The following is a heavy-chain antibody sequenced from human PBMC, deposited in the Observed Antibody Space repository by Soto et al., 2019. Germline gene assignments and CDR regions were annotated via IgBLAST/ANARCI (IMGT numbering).Heavy chain of an antibody. J-gene: IGHJ5*02. D-gene: IGHD3-22*01. Sequence: AASVKVSCKASGYPFTSYEINWVRQATGQGLEWMGWMNPNSGNTGYAQKFQGRVTMTRNTSISTAYMVLSSLRSEDTAVYYCARSDYWDSSCYRDYTSLDLWGKVTLATVSS. CDR2: MNPNSGNT. V-gene: IGHV1-8*01. CDR3: ARSDYWDSSCYRDYTSLDL. CDR1: GYPFTSYE.